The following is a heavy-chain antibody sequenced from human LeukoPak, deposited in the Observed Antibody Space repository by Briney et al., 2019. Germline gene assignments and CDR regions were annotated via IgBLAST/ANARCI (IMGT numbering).Heavy chain of an antibody. D-gene: IGHD3-10*01. CDR1: GLSFSDSY. J-gene: IGHJ4*02. CDR2: ISGMGHDI. V-gene: IGHV3-11*04. Sequence: GGSLRLSCVVSGLSFSDSYMTWIRQTPGMGLESLAYISGMGHDIYYADSVKGRFTISRDNAKNSLYLQMNSLRAEDTAVYYCARDTRNYYGSGSYYPHDYWGQGTLVTVSS. CDR3: ARDTRNYYGSGSYYPHDY.